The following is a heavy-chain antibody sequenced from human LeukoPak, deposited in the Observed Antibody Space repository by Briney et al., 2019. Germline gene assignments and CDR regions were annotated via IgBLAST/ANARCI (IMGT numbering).Heavy chain of an antibody. V-gene: IGHV4-4*07. CDR3: ARDQGYDSSGYYVGYYFDY. Sequence: PSETLSLTCAVYGGSFSGYYWSWIRQPAGKRLEWIGRIYTSGSTNYNPSLKSRVTMSVDTSKNQFSLKLSSVTAADTAVYYCARDQGYDSSGYYVGYYFDYWGQGTRVTVSS. J-gene: IGHJ4*02. D-gene: IGHD3-22*01. CDR1: GGSFSGYY. CDR2: IYTSGST.